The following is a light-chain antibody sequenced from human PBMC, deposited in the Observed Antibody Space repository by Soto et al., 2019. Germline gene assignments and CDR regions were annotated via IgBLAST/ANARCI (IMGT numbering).Light chain of an antibody. V-gene: IGKV1-39*01. CDR2: AAS. CDR3: QQSHSIPYT. Sequence: DIQMTQSPSSLSASVGDRVTITCRASQTISSYLNWYQQKPGKAPKLLIYAASSLQSGVPSRFSGSGSGTDFTLTISSLQPEEFATYYCQQSHSIPYTFGQGTKLEIK. CDR1: QTISSY. J-gene: IGKJ2*01.